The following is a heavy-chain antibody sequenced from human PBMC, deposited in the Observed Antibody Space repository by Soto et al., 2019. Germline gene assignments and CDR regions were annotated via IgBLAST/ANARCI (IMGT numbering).Heavy chain of an antibody. CDR3: ARHGSDHFYGMDV. D-gene: IGHD3-3*02. Sequence: QVQLQESGPGLVKPSETLSLTCTVYGGSISSYYWSWIRQPPGKGLEWIGYIYYSGTTNYNPSLKCRVTISVDTSKNQFSLNLSSVTAADTAVYYCARHGSDHFYGMDVWGQGTTVTVSS. J-gene: IGHJ6*02. CDR2: IYYSGTT. CDR1: GGSISSYY. V-gene: IGHV4-59*08.